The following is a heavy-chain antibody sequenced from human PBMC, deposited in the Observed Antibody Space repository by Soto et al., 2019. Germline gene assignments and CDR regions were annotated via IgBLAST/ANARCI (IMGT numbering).Heavy chain of an antibody. V-gene: IGHV7-4-1*01. D-gene: IGHD1-20*01. CDR2: INTNTGNP. J-gene: IGHJ6*02. CDR3: ARDDYNWNYYGMDV. Sequence: ASVKVSCKASGYTFTSYAMNWVRQAPGQGLEWMGWINTNTGNPTYAQGFTGRFVFSLDTSVSTAYLQICSLKAEDTAVYYCARDDYNWNYYGMDVWGQGTTVTVS. CDR1: GYTFTSYA.